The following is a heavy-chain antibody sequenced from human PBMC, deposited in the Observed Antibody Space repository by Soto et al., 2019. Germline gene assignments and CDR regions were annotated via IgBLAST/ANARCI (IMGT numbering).Heavy chain of an antibody. CDR1: GYSFTTYW. J-gene: IGHJ4*02. Sequence: EVQLVQSGAEVKKPGESLKISCKGSGYSFTTYWIGWVRQMPGKGLEWMGIIYPGDSNTRYSPSFQGQVTISADKSISPAYLQWSSLRASDTAMYYCARNDYYGSGNYHTYAHWGQGTLVTVSS. CDR2: IYPGDSNT. D-gene: IGHD3-10*01. V-gene: IGHV5-51*01. CDR3: ARNDYYGSGNYHTYAH.